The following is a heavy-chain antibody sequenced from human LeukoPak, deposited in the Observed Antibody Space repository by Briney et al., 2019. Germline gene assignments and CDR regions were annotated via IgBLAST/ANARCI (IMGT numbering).Heavy chain of an antibody. D-gene: IGHD3-22*01. Sequence: SVKVSCKASGGTFSSYAISWVRQAPGQGLEWMGGIIPIFGTANYAQKFQGRVTITADESTSTAYMELSSLRSEDTAVYYCVRGPRYYDDSGFHYGVFDIWGQGTVVTVSS. CDR2: IIPIFGTA. V-gene: IGHV1-69*01. CDR1: GGTFSSYA. J-gene: IGHJ3*02. CDR3: VRGPRYYDDSGFHYGVFDI.